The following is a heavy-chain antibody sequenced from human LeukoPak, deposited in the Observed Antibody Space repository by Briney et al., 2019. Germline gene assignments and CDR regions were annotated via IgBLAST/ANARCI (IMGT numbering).Heavy chain of an antibody. Sequence: QPGGSLRLSCAASGFTVSSNYMSWVRQAPGKGLEWVSVIYSGGSTYYADSVKGRFTISRDNSKNTLYLQMNSLRAEDTAVYYCARVSSSGGSCYWFDPWGQGTLVTVSS. CDR2: IYSGGST. J-gene: IGHJ5*02. CDR3: ARVSSSGGSCYWFDP. V-gene: IGHV3-66*01. D-gene: IGHD2-15*01. CDR1: GFTVSSNY.